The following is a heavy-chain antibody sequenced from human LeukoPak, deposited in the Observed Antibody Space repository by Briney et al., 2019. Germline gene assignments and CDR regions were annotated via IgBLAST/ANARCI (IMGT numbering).Heavy chain of an antibody. V-gene: IGHV4-34*01. CDR1: GGSFSGYY. Sequence: SETLSLTCAVYGGSFSGYYWSWIRQPPGKGLEWIGEINRSGSTNYNPSLKSRVTISVDTSKNQFSLKLSSVTAADTAVYYCARGLLWFGNYYYYGMDVWGQGTTVTVSS. D-gene: IGHD3-10*01. J-gene: IGHJ6*02. CDR2: INRSGST. CDR3: ARGLLWFGNYYYYGMDV.